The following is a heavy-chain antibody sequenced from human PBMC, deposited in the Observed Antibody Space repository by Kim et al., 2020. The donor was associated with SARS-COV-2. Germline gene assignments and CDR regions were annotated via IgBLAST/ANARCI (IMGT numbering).Heavy chain of an antibody. V-gene: IGHV3-21*01. CDR3: ARLYCSSTSCLHGMEFDP. Sequence: GGSLRLSCAASGFTFSSYSMNWVRQAPGKGLEWVSSISSSSSYIYYADSVKGRFTISRDNAKNSLYLQMNSLRAEDTAVYYCARLYCSSTSCLHGMEFDPWGQGTLVTVSS. CDR2: ISSSSSYI. CDR1: GFTFSSYS. D-gene: IGHD2-2*01. J-gene: IGHJ5*02.